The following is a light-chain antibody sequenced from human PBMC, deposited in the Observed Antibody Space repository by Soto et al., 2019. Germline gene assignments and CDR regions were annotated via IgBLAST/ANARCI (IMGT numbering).Light chain of an antibody. CDR3: CSYVGRNTFV. CDR1: SSDVGGYNY. V-gene: IGLV2-11*01. CDR2: DVN. J-gene: IGLJ1*01. Sequence: HSALTQPRSVSGSPGQSVTISCTGTSSDVGGYNYVSWYQQHPAKAPKLMIYDVNKRPSGVPDRFSGSKSGNTASLTISGLRAEDEADYYCCSYVGRNTFVFGTGTKVTV.